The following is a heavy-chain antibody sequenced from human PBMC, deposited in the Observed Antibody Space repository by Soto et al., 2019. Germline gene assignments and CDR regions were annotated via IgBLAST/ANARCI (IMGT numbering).Heavy chain of an antibody. J-gene: IGHJ4*02. V-gene: IGHV1-46*01. CDR2: INPSGGST. CDR3: ARVDPANYVWGSFDY. D-gene: IGHD3-16*01. Sequence: ASVKVSYKASGYTFTSYYMHWVRQAPGQGLEWMGIINPSGGSTSYAQKFQGRVTMTRDTSTSTVYMELSSLRSEDTAVYYCARVDPANYVWGSFDYWGQGTLVTVSS. CDR1: GYTFTSYY.